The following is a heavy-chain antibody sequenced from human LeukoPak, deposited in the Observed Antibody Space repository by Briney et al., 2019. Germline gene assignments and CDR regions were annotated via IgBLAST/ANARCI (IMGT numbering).Heavy chain of an antibody. V-gene: IGHV4-30-4*08. CDR3: ARETYYDILTGYYWFDP. CDR1: GGSISSGDYY. Sequence: PSETLSLTCTVSGGSISSGDYYWSWIRQPPGKGLEWIGYIYYSGSTYYNPSLKSRVTISVDTSKNQFSLKLSYVTAADTAVYYCARETYYDILTGYYWFDPWGQGTLVTVSS. J-gene: IGHJ5*02. CDR2: IYYSGST. D-gene: IGHD3-9*01.